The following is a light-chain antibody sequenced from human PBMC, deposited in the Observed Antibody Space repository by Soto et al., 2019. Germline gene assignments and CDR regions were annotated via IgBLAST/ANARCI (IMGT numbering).Light chain of an antibody. CDR1: SSDVGGYNY. CDR2: DVS. J-gene: IGLJ1*01. V-gene: IGLV2-11*01. Sequence: QSALXQPRSVSGSPGQSVTISCXXTSSDVGGYNYVSWYQQHPGKAPKLMIYDVSKRPSGVPDRFSGSNSGNTASLTISGLQAEDEADYYCCSYAGSYTFGVFGTGTKLTVL. CDR3: CSYAGSYTFGV.